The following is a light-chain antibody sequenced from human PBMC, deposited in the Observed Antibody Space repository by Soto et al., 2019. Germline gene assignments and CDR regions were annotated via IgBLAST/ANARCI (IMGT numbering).Light chain of an antibody. CDR2: EVS. J-gene: IGLJ1*01. Sequence: QSVLTQPASVSGSPGQSITISCTGTSSDVGGYNYVSWYQQHPGKAPKLMIYEVSNRPSGVSNRFSGSKSGNMASLTISGLQAEDEADYYCSSYTSSSTPYVFGTGTKLTVL. CDR3: SSYTSSSTPYV. V-gene: IGLV2-14*01. CDR1: SSDVGGYNY.